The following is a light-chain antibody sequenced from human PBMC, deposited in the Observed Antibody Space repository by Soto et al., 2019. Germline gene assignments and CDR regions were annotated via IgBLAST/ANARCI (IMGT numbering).Light chain of an antibody. CDR1: QGISSY. CDR3: QQLNSYRS. V-gene: IGKV1-9*01. CDR2: AAS. J-gene: IGKJ5*01. Sequence: DIQLTQSPSFLFASIGDRVTITSRASQGISSYLAWYQQKPGKAPKLLIYAASTLQSGVPSRFSGSGSGTEFTLTISSLQPEDFATYYCQQLNSYRSFGQGTRLEIK.